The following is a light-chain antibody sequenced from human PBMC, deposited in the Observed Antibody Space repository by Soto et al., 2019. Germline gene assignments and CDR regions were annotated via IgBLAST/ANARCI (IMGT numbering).Light chain of an antibody. CDR1: SSDVGAYDY. Sequence: QSALTQPASVSGSPGQSIGISCTGTSSDVGAYDYVSWYQQHPGKAPKLMINDVNHRPSGVSNRFSGSKSGNTASLTISGLQAEDEADYYCSSYTSSGSVIFGGGTKLTVL. J-gene: IGLJ2*01. CDR3: SSYTSSGSVI. CDR2: DVN. V-gene: IGLV2-14*03.